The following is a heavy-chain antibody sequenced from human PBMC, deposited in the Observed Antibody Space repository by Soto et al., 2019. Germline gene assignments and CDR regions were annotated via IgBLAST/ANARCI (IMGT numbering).Heavy chain of an antibody. Sequence: ASETLSLTCTVSGGSISRGAYYWSWIRQLPGKGLEWIGYVYHTGNTDYNPSLKSRVSISVDTSKNQFSMDLRYVTAADTAVYYCAVDTTIEGPNWFDPWGQGTLVTVSS. CDR1: GGSISRGAYY. D-gene: IGHD5-18*01. CDR3: AVDTTIEGPNWFDP. J-gene: IGHJ5*02. CDR2: VYHTGNT. V-gene: IGHV4-31*03.